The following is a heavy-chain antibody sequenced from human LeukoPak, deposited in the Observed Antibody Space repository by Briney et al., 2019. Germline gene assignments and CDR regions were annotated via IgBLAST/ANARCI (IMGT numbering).Heavy chain of an antibody. D-gene: IGHD1-26*01. CDR3: ARDRDSGSYYDRDDAFDI. Sequence: GASVKVSCKASGYTFTSHFMHWVRQAPGQGLEWMGIINPRGGSTSYTQKFQGRVTMTRDTSTSTVYMELSSLRSEDTAVYYCARDRDSGSYYDRDDAFDIWGQGTMVTVSS. CDR1: GYTFTSHF. CDR2: INPRGGST. J-gene: IGHJ3*02. V-gene: IGHV1-46*01.